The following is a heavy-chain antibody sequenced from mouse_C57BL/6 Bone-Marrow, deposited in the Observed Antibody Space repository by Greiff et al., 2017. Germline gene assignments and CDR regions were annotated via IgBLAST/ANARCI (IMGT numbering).Heavy chain of an antibody. D-gene: IGHD2-4*01. Sequence: VQLKESGPGLVKPSQSLSLTCSVTGYSITSGYYWNWIRQFPGNKLEWMGYISYDGSNNYNPSLKNRISITRDTSKNQFFLKLNSVTTEDTATYYCARGYDYDEGLAYWGQGTLVTVSA. CDR3: ARGYDYDEGLAY. V-gene: IGHV3-6*01. J-gene: IGHJ3*01. CDR1: GYSITSGYY. CDR2: ISYDGSN.